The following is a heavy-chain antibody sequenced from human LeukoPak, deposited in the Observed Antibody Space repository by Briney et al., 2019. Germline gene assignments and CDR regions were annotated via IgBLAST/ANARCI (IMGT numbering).Heavy chain of an antibody. CDR1: GESFTDHH. D-gene: IGHD6-13*01. V-gene: IGHV4-34*01. J-gene: IGHJ4*02. Sequence: SETLSLTCGIYGESFTDHHLSWIRQPPGKGLEWIGEISHDEGTNYNPSLKSRVTISVDTSKNQFSLKLSSVTAADTAVYYCARAAAAARLFEDYWGQGTLVTVSS. CDR2: ISHDEGT. CDR3: ARAAAAARLFEDY.